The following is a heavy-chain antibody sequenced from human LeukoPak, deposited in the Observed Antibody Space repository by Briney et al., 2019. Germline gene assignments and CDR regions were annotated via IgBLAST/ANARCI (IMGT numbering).Heavy chain of an antibody. Sequence: GGSLRLSCAASGFTVSSNYMSWVRQAPGKGLEWVSVIYSGGSTYYADSVKGRFTISRDNSKNTLYLQMNSLRAEDTAVYYCAKDADSSGYSYWYFDLWGRGTLVTVSS. D-gene: IGHD3-22*01. CDR1: GFTVSSNY. CDR2: IYSGGST. J-gene: IGHJ2*01. V-gene: IGHV3-66*01. CDR3: AKDADSSGYSYWYFDL.